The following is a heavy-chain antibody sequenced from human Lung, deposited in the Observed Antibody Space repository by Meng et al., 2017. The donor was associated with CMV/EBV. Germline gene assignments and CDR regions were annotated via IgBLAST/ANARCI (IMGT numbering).Heavy chain of an antibody. D-gene: IGHD3-22*01. CDR1: FSSYA. Sequence: FSSYAMNWGRQAPGKGLEWLSPISGNGRATFYADSVKGRFTISRDNSKNTLYLQMNSLRAEDTAVYYCAKDQNYYDTSGFLKTSFDYWGQGTLVTVSS. V-gene: IGHV3-23*01. J-gene: IGHJ4*02. CDR2: ISGNGRAT. CDR3: AKDQNYYDTSGFLKTSFDY.